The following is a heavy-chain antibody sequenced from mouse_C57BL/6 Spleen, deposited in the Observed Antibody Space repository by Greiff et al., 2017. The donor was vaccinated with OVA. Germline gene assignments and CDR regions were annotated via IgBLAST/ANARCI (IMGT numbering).Heavy chain of an antibody. V-gene: IGHV14-1*01. CDR2: IDPEDGDT. CDR1: GFNIKDYY. J-gene: IGHJ2*01. CDR3: TTDYYGSSFDC. D-gene: IGHD1-1*01. Sequence: EVQLQQSGAELVRPGASVKLSCTASGFNIKDYYMHWVKQRPEQGLEWIGRIDPEDGDTEYAPKFQGKATMTADTASNTAYLQLSSLTSEDTAVYYCTTDYYGSSFDCWGQGTTLTVSS.